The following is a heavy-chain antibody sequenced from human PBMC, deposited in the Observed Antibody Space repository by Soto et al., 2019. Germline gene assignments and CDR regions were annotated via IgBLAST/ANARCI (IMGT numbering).Heavy chain of an antibody. CDR2: ISYDGSDK. CDR1: GFPFTSYG. J-gene: IGHJ4*02. Sequence: QVQLVESGGGVVQPGRSLRLSCAASGFPFTSYGMHWDREGPDKGLEWVAIISYDGSDKYYADSVKGRFTISRDNSKNTLYLQMNSLRPEDTALYYCVGGQYYFDYRGQGTLVIVSS. D-gene: IGHD3-10*01. V-gene: IGHV3-30*03. CDR3: VGGQYYFDY.